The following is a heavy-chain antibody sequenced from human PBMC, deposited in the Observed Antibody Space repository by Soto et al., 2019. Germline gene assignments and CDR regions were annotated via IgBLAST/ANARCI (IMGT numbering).Heavy chain of an antibody. CDR1: GFTFSSYA. Sequence: GGSLRLSCAASGFTFSSYAMSWVRQAPGKGLEWVSAISGSGGSTYYADSVKGRFTISRDNSKNTLYLQMNSLRAEDTAVYYCAKGHFWQQLVPQPPDYWGQGTLVTVSS. J-gene: IGHJ4*02. CDR2: ISGSGGST. V-gene: IGHV3-23*01. D-gene: IGHD6-13*01. CDR3: AKGHFWQQLVPQPPDY.